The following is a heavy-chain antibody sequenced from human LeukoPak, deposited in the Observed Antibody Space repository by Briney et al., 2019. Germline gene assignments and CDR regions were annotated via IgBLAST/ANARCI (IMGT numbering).Heavy chain of an antibody. CDR3: ATSIIGFWDAFDI. Sequence: GGSLRLSCAASGFTFSIYSMHWVRQAPGKGLEWVAVIFSNGGNKYYGDSVKGRFTISRDDSKNSLYLQMNSLKTEDTAVYYCATSIIGFWDAFDIWGQGTMVTVSS. CDR2: IFSNGGNK. J-gene: IGHJ3*02. D-gene: IGHD3-16*02. CDR1: GFTFSIYS. V-gene: IGHV3-30-3*01.